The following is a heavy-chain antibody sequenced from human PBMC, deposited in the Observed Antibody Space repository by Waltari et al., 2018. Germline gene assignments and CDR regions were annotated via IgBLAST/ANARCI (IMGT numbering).Heavy chain of an antibody. D-gene: IGHD4-17*01. J-gene: IGHJ4*02. V-gene: IGHV3-7*03. CDR2: INEDGSEK. CDR3: ARDTGEYRVLDY. Sequence: EVQLVESGGGLVQPGGSLRLSCAASGFGFSSEWMTWVRQAPGKGLEWVARINEDGSEKQYVDSVKGRFTISRDNAQSILFLTMNSLKPEDTALYFCARDTGEYRVLDYWGQGTLVTVSS. CDR1: GFGFSSEW.